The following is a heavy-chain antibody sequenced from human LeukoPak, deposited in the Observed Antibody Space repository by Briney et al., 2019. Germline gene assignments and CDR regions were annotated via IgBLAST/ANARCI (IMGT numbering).Heavy chain of an antibody. D-gene: IGHD1-1*01. J-gene: IGHJ4*02. V-gene: IGHV3-48*03. Sequence: GGSLRLSCAPSGFTFSSYEINWVRPAPRKGREWVSYISSSGSTIYYADAVKGRFTISRDNAKNSLYLQMNSLRAEDTAVYYCARDLGTPSDYWGKGTLVTVSS. CDR1: GFTFSSYE. CDR2: ISSSGSTI. CDR3: ARDLGTPSDY.